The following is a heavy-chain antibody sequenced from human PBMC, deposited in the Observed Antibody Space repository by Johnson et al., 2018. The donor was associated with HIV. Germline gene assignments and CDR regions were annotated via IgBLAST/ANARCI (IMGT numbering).Heavy chain of an antibody. CDR2: ISYDGSNK. CDR1: GFSFSSYG. V-gene: IGHV3-30*03. CDR3: ARDGESQQLPLGDAFDI. Sequence: QVQLVESGGGVVQPGGSLTLSCAASGFSFSSYGIHWVRQVPGKGLEWVAVISYDGSNKYYADSVKGRFTISRDNSKNTLYLQMNNLRAEDTAVYYCARDGESQQLPLGDAFDIWGQGTMVTVSS. D-gene: IGHD6-13*01. J-gene: IGHJ3*02.